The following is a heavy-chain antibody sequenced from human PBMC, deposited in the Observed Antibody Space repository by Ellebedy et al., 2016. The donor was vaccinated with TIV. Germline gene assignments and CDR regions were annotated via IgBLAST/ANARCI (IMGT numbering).Heavy chain of an antibody. Sequence: GESLKISCEASGFIFSDYAMHWVRQTPGKGLEWVSAISGSGDKTYYADSVKGRFTISRDNSKNKLYRQMDGLRVEDTAVYFCATRVGEGIQMWGGVDSWGQGTLVTVSS. CDR2: ISGSGDKT. CDR3: ATRVGEGIQMWGGVDS. J-gene: IGHJ4*02. CDR1: GFIFSDYA. V-gene: IGHV3-23*01. D-gene: IGHD3-10*01.